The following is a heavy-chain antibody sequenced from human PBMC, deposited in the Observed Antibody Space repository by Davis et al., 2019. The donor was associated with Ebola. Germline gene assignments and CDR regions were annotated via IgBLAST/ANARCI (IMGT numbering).Heavy chain of an antibody. CDR1: GYTFTGYY. D-gene: IGHD6-6*01. J-gene: IGHJ6*02. Sequence: ASVKVSCKASGYTFTGYYMHWVRQAPGQGLEWMGWINPNSGGTNYAQKFQGRVTMTRDTSISTAYMELGRLRSDDTAVYYCARCLARDVSSSSRSWMSGYGMDVWGQGTTVTVSS. CDR3: ARCLARDVSSSSRSWMSGYGMDV. CDR2: INPNSGGT. V-gene: IGHV1-2*02.